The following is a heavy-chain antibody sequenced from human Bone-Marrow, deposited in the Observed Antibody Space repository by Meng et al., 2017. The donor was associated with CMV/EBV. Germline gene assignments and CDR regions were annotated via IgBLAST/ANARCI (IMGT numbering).Heavy chain of an antibody. V-gene: IGHV1-69*10. D-gene: IGHD3-3*01. CDR1: GGTFSSYA. J-gene: IGHJ6*02. Sequence: SVKVSCKASGGTFSSYAISWVRQAPGQGLEWMGGIIPILGIANYAQKFQGRVTITADKSTSTAYMELSSLRSEDTAVYYCASSQTIPYYDFWSYRGGMDVWGQGTTVTASS. CDR3: ASSQTIPYYDFWSYRGGMDV. CDR2: IIPILGIA.